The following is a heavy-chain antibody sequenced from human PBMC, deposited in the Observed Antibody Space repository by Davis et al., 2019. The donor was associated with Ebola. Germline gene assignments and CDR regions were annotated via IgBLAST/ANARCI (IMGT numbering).Heavy chain of an antibody. V-gene: IGHV3-33*08. Sequence: GESLKISCAASGFTFSSYAMHWVRQAPGKGLEWVAVIWYDGSNKYYADSVKGRFTISRDNSKNTLYLQMNSLRAEDTAVYYCARDNDYGWGYFDYWGQGTLVTVSS. CDR2: IWYDGSNK. CDR3: ARDNDYGWGYFDY. J-gene: IGHJ4*02. D-gene: IGHD4-17*01. CDR1: GFTFSSYA.